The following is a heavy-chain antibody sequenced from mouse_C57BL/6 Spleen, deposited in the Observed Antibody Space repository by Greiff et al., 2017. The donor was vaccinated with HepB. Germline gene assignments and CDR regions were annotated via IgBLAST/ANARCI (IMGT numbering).Heavy chain of an antibody. CDR2: ISDGGSYT. CDR1: GFTFSSYA. J-gene: IGHJ3*01. CDR3: ARGIYDSFAY. D-gene: IGHD2-3*01. V-gene: IGHV5-4*03. Sequence: EVMLVESGGGLVKPGGSLKLSCAASGFTFSSYAMSWVRQTPEKRLEWVATISDGGSYTYYPDNVKGRFTISRDNAKNNLYLQMSHLKSEDTAMYYWARGIYDSFAYWGQGTLVTVSA.